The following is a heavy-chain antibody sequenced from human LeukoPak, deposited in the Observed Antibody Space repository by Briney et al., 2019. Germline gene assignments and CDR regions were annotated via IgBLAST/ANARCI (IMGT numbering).Heavy chain of an antibody. V-gene: IGHV3-23*01. CDR1: GLTYRTYA. CDR2: ISDSGDGT. J-gene: IGHJ4*02. Sequence: PGGSLRLYCSASGLTYRTYAMIWVRRARGKGLESVAFISDSGDGTYYAESVKGRFTISRDNSKNTVFLQMNSLRADDTAKYYCARDKAPGSWHTPSDFWGQGTLVTVSS. D-gene: IGHD6-13*01. CDR3: ARDKAPGSWHTPSDF.